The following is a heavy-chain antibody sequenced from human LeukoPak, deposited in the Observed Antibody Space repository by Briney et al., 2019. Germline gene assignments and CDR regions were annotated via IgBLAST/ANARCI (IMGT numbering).Heavy chain of an antibody. CDR2: ISHNGDTK. CDR1: GFTFSGHY. Sequence: GGSLRLSCAASGFTFSGHYMIWLRQAPGKGLESISYISHNGDTKYYADSVKGRLSISRDNAKSSLYLEMNSLRVEDTAVYYCARDRHGYFDYWGQGTLVTVSS. CDR3: ARDRHGYFDY. J-gene: IGHJ4*02. D-gene: IGHD6-13*01. V-gene: IGHV3-11*01.